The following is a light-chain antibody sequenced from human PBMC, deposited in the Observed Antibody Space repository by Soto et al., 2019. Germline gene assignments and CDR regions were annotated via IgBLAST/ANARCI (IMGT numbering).Light chain of an antibody. CDR3: GTWDSSLNAGV. CDR2: DDN. CDR1: SSDIGAYNY. Sequence: QSALTQPASVSGSPGQSITISCTGTSSDIGAYNYVSWYQQHPGKAPKLLIYDDNKRPSGIPDRFSASKSGTSATLGVTGLQTGDEATYYCGTWDSSLNAGVFGGGTKLTVL. J-gene: IGLJ2*01. V-gene: IGLV1-51*01.